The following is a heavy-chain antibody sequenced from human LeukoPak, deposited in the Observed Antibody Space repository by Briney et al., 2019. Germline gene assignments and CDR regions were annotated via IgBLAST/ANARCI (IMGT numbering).Heavy chain of an antibody. J-gene: IGHJ4*02. CDR3: AKVYSYGPKPNYFDY. CDR1: GFTFSSYA. V-gene: IGHV3-23*01. D-gene: IGHD5-18*01. CDR2: VGGSGGST. Sequence: QAGGSLRLSCAASGFTFSSYAMRWGRQAPGKGLEWVSAVGGSGGSTYYAESVKGRFTISRDNSKNTLYLQMNSLRAEDTAVYYCAKVYSYGPKPNYFDYWGQGTLVTVSS.